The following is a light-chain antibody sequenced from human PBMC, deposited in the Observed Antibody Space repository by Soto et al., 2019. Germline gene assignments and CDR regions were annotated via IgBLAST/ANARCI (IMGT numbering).Light chain of an antibody. Sequence: DIQLTQSPSSLSASVGDRVTITCRASQSISTYLNWYQQKPGKVPKLLISAASSLQSGVPSRFSGSGSGTDFTLTISSLQREDFATYYCQQSYSTPMYTFGQGTKVDIK. CDR3: QQSYSTPMYT. V-gene: IGKV1-39*01. CDR1: QSISTY. CDR2: AAS. J-gene: IGKJ2*01.